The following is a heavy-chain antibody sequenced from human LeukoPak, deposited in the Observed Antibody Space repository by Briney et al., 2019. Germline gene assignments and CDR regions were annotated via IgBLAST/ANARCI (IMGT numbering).Heavy chain of an antibody. D-gene: IGHD4-23*01. V-gene: IGHV4-59*08. CDR3: ARHPDYGGNFDS. CDR2: ISYSGST. Sequence: PSETLSLTCTVSGVSVTSYYWSWIRQPPGKGLEWIGYISYSGSTNYNPSPKSRVTISVDTSKNQFSLKLSSVTAADTAVYYCARHPDYGGNFDSWGQGTLVTASS. J-gene: IGHJ4*02. CDR1: GVSVTSYY.